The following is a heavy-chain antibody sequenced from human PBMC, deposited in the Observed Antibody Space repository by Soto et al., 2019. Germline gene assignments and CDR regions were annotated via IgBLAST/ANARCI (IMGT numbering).Heavy chain of an antibody. CDR3: ASEYCSGGSCYPED. CDR1: GFTFSSYS. Sequence: EVQLVESGGGLVQPGGSLRLSCVASGFTFSSYSMNWVRQAPGQGLEWVSYISSSSSTIYYADSVKGRFTISRDNAKNSLYLQMNSLRAEDTPVYYCASEYCSGGSCYPEDWGQGTLVTVSS. J-gene: IGHJ4*02. V-gene: IGHV3-48*01. D-gene: IGHD2-15*01. CDR2: ISSSSSTI.